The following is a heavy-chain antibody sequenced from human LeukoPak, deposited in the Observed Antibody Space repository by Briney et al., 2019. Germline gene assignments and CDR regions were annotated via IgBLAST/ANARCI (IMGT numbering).Heavy chain of an antibody. J-gene: IGHJ4*02. CDR2: ISYSGST. Sequence: SETLSLTCAVYGGSFSGYYWSSVRQFPGKGLEWIGEISYSGSTNYNPSLKSRVTISIDTSKNQFSLKMRSVTDADTAVYYCAINNGSGSYYKSDYWGRGTLVTVSS. CDR1: GGSFSGYY. CDR3: AINNGSGSYYKSDY. V-gene: IGHV4-34*01. D-gene: IGHD3-10*01.